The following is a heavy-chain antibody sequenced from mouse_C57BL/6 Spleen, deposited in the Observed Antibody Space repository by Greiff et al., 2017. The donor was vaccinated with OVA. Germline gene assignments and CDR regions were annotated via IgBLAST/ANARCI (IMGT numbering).Heavy chain of an antibody. J-gene: IGHJ4*01. D-gene: IGHD1-1*01. V-gene: IGHV5-17*01. CDR2: ISSGSSTI. CDR3: ARRYYGSSLAMDY. Sequence: EVKLEESGGGLVKPGGSLKLSCAASGFTFSDYGMHWVRQAPEQGLEWVAYISSGSSTIYYAATVKGRFTISRDKAKNTLFLQMTSLRSEDTAMYYCARRYYGSSLAMDYWGQGTSVTVSS. CDR1: GFTFSDYG.